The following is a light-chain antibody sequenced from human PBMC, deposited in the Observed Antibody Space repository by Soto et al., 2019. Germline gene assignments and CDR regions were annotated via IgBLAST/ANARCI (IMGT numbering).Light chain of an antibody. CDR3: ASYTISSTLV. V-gene: IGLV2-14*01. Sequence: ALTQPASVSGSPGQSITISCTGTSSDVGTNNYVSWYQQDPGKAPKLMIFEVSNRPSGVSSRFSGSKSGNTASLTISGLQTEDEADYYCASYTISSTLVFGGGTKLTVL. J-gene: IGLJ3*02. CDR2: EVS. CDR1: SSDVGTNNY.